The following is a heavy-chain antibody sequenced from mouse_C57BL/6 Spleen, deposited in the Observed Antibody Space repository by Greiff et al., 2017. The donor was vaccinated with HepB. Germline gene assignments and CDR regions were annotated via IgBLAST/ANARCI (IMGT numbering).Heavy chain of an antibody. CDR2: INPSTGGT. Sequence: VQLQQSGPELVKPGASVKISCKASGYSFTGYYMNWVKQSPEKSLEWIGEINPSTGGTTYNQKFKAKATLTVDKSSSTAYMQLKSLTSEDSAVYYWARMGRRYFDVWGTGTTVTVSS. D-gene: IGHD4-1*01. CDR1: GYSFTGYY. CDR3: ARMGRRYFDV. V-gene: IGHV1-42*01. J-gene: IGHJ1*03.